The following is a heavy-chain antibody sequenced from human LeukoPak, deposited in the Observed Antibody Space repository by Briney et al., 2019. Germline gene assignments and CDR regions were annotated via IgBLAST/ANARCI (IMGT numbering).Heavy chain of an antibody. CDR2: IGIRGDT. CDR1: GFTFIDYD. V-gene: IGHV3-13*01. Sequence: PGGSLRLSCAASGFTFIDYDMRWVRQAIGKGLEWVSAIGIRGDTHYSGSVKGRFTISRENAESSLYLQMNSLRAEDTAVYYCARGGIQVSGIDEFDYWGQGTLVTVSS. J-gene: IGHJ4*02. D-gene: IGHD6-19*01. CDR3: ARGGIQVSGIDEFDY.